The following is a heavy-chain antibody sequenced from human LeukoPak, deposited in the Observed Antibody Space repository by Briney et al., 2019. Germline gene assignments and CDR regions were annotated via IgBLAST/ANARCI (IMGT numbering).Heavy chain of an antibody. Sequence: SETLSLTCIVSGGPIRGTSYYWGWIRQSPGKGLEWIGSVSYSGSPYYNPSLKSRVAISIYTSKNLFSLEFTSVTAADTAVYYCARPLTGYSNTFIYWGQGTMVTVSS. V-gene: IGHV4-39*01. CDR2: VSYSGSP. CDR1: GGPIRGTSYY. J-gene: IGHJ4*02. D-gene: IGHD4-11*01. CDR3: ARPLTGYSNTFIY.